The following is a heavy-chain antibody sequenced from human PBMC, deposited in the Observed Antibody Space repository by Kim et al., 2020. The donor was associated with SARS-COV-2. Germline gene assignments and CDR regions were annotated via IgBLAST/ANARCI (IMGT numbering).Heavy chain of an antibody. CDR1: GGSISTDRYY. CDR3: ARGNCSSTSCYAGILHYYGMDV. Sequence: SETLSLTCTVSGGSISTDRYYWSWIRQHPGKGLEWIGYIYYSEDTYYNPSLKSRVTISLDTSKNQFSLKLTSVSAADTAVYYCARGNCSSTSCYAGILHYYGMDVWGQGTTVTFSS. D-gene: IGHD2-2*01. CDR2: IYYSEDT. V-gene: IGHV4-31*03. J-gene: IGHJ6*02.